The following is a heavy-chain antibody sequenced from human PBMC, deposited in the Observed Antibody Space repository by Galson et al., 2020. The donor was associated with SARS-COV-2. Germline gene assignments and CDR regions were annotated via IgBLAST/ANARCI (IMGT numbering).Heavy chain of an antibody. J-gene: IGHJ4*02. V-gene: IGHV3-30*04. Sequence: QLGESLKISCAASGFAFSNSAMHWVRQAPGKGLEWVAIISYDGTTKYNSDSVKGRFTISRDISKNTLYLQMNSLRPEDTAVYYCARETDDDTSNWYDYWGQGARVSVSS. CDR2: ISYDGTTK. D-gene: IGHD2-2*01. CDR1: GFAFSNSA. CDR3: ARETDDDTSNWYDY.